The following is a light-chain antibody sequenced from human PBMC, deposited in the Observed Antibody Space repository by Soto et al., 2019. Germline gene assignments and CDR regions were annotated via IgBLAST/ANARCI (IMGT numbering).Light chain of an antibody. V-gene: IGKV1-5*03. CDR1: QSISSW. CDR3: QQYKSYSEA. J-gene: IGKJ1*01. CDR2: QAY. Sequence: DIQMTQSPSTLSASVGDRVTITCRASQSISSWLAWYQQKPGKAPKLLISQAYSLQSGVPSRFSGSGSETEFTLTISSLLPDDFATYFCQQYKSYSEAFGQGTKVDLK.